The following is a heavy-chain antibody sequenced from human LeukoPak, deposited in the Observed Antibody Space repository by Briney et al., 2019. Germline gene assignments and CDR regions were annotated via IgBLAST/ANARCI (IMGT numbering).Heavy chain of an antibody. V-gene: IGHV1-18*01. Sequence: ASVKVSCKASGYTFTSYGISWVRQAPGQGLEWMGWISAYNGNTNYAQKLQGRVTITADESTSTAYMELSSLRSEDTAVYYCARFDGYSSSLDYWGQGTLVTVSS. J-gene: IGHJ4*02. CDR2: ISAYNGNT. CDR3: ARFDGYSSSLDY. D-gene: IGHD6-13*01. CDR1: GYTFTSYG.